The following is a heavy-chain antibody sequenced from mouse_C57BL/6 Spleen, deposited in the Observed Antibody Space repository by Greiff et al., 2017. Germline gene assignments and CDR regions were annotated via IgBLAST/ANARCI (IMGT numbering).Heavy chain of an antibody. V-gene: IGHV1-42*01. CDR1: GYSFTGYY. J-gene: IGHJ3*01. CDR3: ARSDGNYRFAY. CDR2: INPSTGGT. Sequence: EVQLQQSGPELVKPGASVKISCKASGYSFTGYYMNWVKQSPEKSLEWIGEINPSTGGTTYNQKFKAKATLTVDKSSSTAYMQLKSLTSEDSAVYYCARSDGNYRFAYWGQGTLVTVSA. D-gene: IGHD2-1*01.